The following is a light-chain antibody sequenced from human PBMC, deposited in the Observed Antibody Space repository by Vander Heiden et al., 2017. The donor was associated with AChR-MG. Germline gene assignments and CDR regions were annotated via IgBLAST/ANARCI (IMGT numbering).Light chain of an antibody. V-gene: IGKV3D-15*01. Sequence: EILMTHAPGTLSVSPGERATLSCRASQSVGNNLAWYRQKPGQAPRLLIYGTSTRATGIPARFSGSGSGTEFTLTISNLQSEDFAVYFCQHYNNWPLTFGGGTKVEIK. CDR1: QSVGNN. CDR2: GTS. J-gene: IGKJ4*01. CDR3: QHYNNWPLT.